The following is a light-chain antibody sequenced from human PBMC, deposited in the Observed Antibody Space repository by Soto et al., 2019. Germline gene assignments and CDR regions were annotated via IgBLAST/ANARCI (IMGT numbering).Light chain of an antibody. J-gene: IGKJ3*01. CDR3: QQYDTSPFT. CDR2: DAS. CDR1: QSISGSH. Sequence: EIVLTQSPVTLSLSPGERATLSCGASQSISGSHLVWYQQKPGLAPRLLIYDASNRATGIPDRFSGSGSGTDFTLTISRLEPEDFAVYYCQQYDTSPFTFGPGTKVDIK. V-gene: IGKV3D-20*01.